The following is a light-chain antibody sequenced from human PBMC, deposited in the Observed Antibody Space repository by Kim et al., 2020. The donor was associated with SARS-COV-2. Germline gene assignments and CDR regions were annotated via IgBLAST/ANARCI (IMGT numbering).Light chain of an antibody. Sequence: GKTVTISCTRSRGSIGDNYVQWYQQRPGGVPTTVIYEDDQRPSGVSDRFSGSIDNSSNSASLTISGLRTEDEADYYCQSYNRDNVIFGGGTQLTVL. CDR2: EDD. J-gene: IGLJ2*01. CDR3: QSYNRDNVI. CDR1: RGSIGDNY. V-gene: IGLV6-57*03.